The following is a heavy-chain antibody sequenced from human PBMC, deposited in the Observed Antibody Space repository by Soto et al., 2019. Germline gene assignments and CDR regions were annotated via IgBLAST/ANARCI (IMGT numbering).Heavy chain of an antibody. J-gene: IGHJ5*02. V-gene: IGHV1-3*01. CDR2: INAGNGNT. CDR3: ARAAYDILTGYSWFAP. CDR1: GYTFTSYA. D-gene: IGHD3-9*01. Sequence: ASVKVSCKASGYTFTSYAMHWVRQAPGQRLEWMGWINAGNGNTKYSQKFQGRVTMTTDTSTSTAYMELRSLRSDDTAVYYCARAAYDILTGYSWFAPGGQEPLVTVPS.